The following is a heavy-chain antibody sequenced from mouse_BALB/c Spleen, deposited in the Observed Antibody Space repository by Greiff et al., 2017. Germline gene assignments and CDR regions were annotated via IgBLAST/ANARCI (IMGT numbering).Heavy chain of an antibody. CDR3: AREDGNHPFAY. CDR1: GYSFTGYY. J-gene: IGHJ3*01. V-gene: IGHV1S34*01. D-gene: IGHD2-1*01. Sequence: LVKTGASVKISCKASGYSFTGYYMPWVKQSHGKSLEWIGYISCYNGATSYNQKFKGKATFTVDTSSSTAYMQFNSLTSEDSAVYYCAREDGNHPFAYWGQGTLVTVSA. CDR2: ISCYNGAT.